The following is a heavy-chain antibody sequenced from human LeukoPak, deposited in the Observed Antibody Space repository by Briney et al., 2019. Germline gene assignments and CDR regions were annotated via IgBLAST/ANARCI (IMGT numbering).Heavy chain of an antibody. V-gene: IGHV3-30*04. D-gene: IGHD1-1*01. CDR2: ISYDGSNK. Sequence: GGSLRLSCAASGFTFSSYAMHWVRQAPGKGLEWVAVISYDGSNKYYADSVKGRFTISRDNSKNTLYLQMNSLRAEDTAVYYCARDSTPERAQIYDAFDIWGQGTMVTVSS. CDR3: ARDSTPERAQIYDAFDI. CDR1: GFTFSSYA. J-gene: IGHJ3*02.